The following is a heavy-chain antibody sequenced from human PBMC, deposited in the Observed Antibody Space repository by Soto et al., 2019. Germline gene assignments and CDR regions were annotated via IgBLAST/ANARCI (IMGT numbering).Heavy chain of an antibody. V-gene: IGHV3-23*01. CDR2: ISGSGRGSRP. CDR1: GFNFSNYA. D-gene: IGHD3-16*01. Sequence: GWSLRLSCVESGFNFSNYAVALVRQAPGKGLEWVSSISGSGRGSRPYYADSVQGRFTISRDHSKNIVSLQMDSLRVDDTAVYYCTRERSLVSFLFDYWGTGTLVTVSS. J-gene: IGHJ4*02. CDR3: TRERSLVSFLFDY.